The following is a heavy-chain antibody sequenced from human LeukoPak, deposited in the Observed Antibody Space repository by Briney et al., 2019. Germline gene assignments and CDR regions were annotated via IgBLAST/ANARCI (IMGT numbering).Heavy chain of an antibody. CDR3: ARNSGLADY. CDR1: GYSFTNHD. CDR2: MNPNSGNT. V-gene: IGHV1-8*01. D-gene: IGHD5-12*01. Sequence: ASVKVSCKAPGYSFTNHDISWVRQATGQGLEWMGWMNPNSGNTGYAEKFQGRVTMTRDTSITTAYMELSSLRSEDTAVYYCARNSGLADYWGQGTLVTASS. J-gene: IGHJ4*02.